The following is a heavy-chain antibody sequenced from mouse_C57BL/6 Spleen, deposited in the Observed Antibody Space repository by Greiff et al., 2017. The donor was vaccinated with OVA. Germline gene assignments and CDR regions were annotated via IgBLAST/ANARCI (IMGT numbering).Heavy chain of an antibody. J-gene: IGHJ2*01. CDR2: INYDGSST. V-gene: IGHV5-16*01. Sequence: DVKLVESEGGLVQPGSSMKLSCTASGFTFSDYYMAWVRQVPEKGLEWVANINYDGSSTYYLDSLKSRFIISRDNAKNILYLQMSSLKSEDTATYYCARDGQLGESRFDYWGQGTTLTVSS. D-gene: IGHD4-1*02. CDR1: GFTFSDYY. CDR3: ARDGQLGESRFDY.